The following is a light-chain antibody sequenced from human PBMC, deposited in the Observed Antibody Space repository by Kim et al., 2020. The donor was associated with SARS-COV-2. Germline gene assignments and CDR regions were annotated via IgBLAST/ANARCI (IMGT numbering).Light chain of an antibody. CDR2: GAS. Sequence: LSPGERATLSCRASQSVTHNYLAWYQQKPGQTPRLLIYGASSRATGIPDRFSGSGSGTDFTLTISRLEPEDFAVYYCQQYGSSPRFGGGTKVDIK. J-gene: IGKJ4*01. CDR3: QQYGSSPR. V-gene: IGKV3-20*01. CDR1: QSVTHNY.